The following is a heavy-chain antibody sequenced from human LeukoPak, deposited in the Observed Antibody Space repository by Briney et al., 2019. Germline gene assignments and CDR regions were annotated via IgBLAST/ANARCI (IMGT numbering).Heavy chain of an antibody. D-gene: IGHD6-19*01. J-gene: IGHJ4*02. Sequence: GGSLRLSCAASGFTFSSYGMHWVRQAPGKGLEWVAVISYDGSNKYYADSVKGRFTISRDNSKNTLYLQMNSLRAEDTAVYYCVGGGIAVAANYWGQGTLVTVSS. CDR1: GFTFSSYG. CDR2: ISYDGSNK. CDR3: VGGGIAVAANY. V-gene: IGHV3-30*03.